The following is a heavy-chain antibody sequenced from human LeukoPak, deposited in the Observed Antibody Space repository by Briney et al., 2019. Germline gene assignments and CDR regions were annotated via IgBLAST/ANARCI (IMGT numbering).Heavy chain of an antibody. J-gene: IGHJ6*03. CDR1: GITFSSHA. D-gene: IGHD5-24*01. CDR2: ISGSGGHT. CDR3: PKGGAATMRDGYNYYYSYMEV. V-gene: IGHV3-23*01. Sequence: GGSLRLSCAASGITFSSHAMSWVRQAPGKGLEWVSLISGSGGHTYYGDSVKGRFTISRDNSTNRLYLQMNSLSPEDTAVYYCPKGGAATMRDGYNYYYSYMEVWGRGTTVTVSS.